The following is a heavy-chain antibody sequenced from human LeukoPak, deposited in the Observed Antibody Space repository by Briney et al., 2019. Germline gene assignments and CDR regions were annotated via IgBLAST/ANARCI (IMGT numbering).Heavy chain of an antibody. D-gene: IGHD5-18*01. V-gene: IGHV3-23*01. J-gene: IGHJ5*01. Sequence: GGSPRLSCAASGFSLSGHYMDWVRQAPGKGLEWVSTIGGSGINTYSADSVKGRFTISRDNSKNTLYLQMNSLRVEDTALYYCAKVENTALTWGHGTLVTVSS. CDR3: AKVENTALT. CDR2: IGGSGINT. CDR1: GFSLSGHY.